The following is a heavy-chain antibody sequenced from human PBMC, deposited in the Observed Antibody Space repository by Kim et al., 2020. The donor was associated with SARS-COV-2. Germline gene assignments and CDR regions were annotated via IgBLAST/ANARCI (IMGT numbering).Heavy chain of an antibody. CDR3: ARDIVPSSSWYNWFDP. Sequence: SETLSLTCAVYGGSFSGYYWSWIRQPPGKGLEWIGEINHSGSTNYNPSLKSRVTISVDTSKNQFSLKLSSVTAADTAVFYCARDIVPSSSWYNWFDPWGQGTLVTVSS. D-gene: IGHD6-13*01. J-gene: IGHJ5*02. V-gene: IGHV4-34*01. CDR2: INHSGST. CDR1: GGSFSGYY.